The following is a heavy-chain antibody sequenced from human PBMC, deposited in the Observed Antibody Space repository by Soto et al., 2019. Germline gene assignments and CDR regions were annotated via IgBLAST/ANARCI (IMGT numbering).Heavy chain of an antibody. CDR3: AKDLGGSFDY. V-gene: IGHV3-23*01. D-gene: IGHD2-15*01. CDR2: ISDRGGST. Sequence: GGSLRLSCAASGFTFSSYAMSWVRQAPGKGVEWVSAISDRGGSTYYADSVKGRFTISRDNSKNTLYLQMNSLRAEDTAVYYCAKDLGGSFDYWGQGTLVTVSS. J-gene: IGHJ4*02. CDR1: GFTFSSYA.